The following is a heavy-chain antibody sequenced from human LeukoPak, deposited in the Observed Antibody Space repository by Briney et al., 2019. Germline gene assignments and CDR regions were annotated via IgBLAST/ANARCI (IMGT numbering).Heavy chain of an antibody. J-gene: IGHJ3*02. D-gene: IGHD1-26*01. Sequence: SETLSLTCAVYGGSFSGYYWSWIRQPPGKGLEWIGEINHSGSTNYNPSLKSRVTISVDTSKNQFSLKLSSVTAADTAVYYCARERGSYYGIDAFDIWGQGTMVTVSS. CDR1: GGSFSGYY. V-gene: IGHV4-34*01. CDR3: ARERGSYYGIDAFDI. CDR2: INHSGST.